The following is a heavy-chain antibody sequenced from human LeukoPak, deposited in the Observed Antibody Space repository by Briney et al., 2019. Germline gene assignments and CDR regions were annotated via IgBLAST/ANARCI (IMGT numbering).Heavy chain of an antibody. V-gene: IGHV3-48*03. CDR3: ARDASHFDSSGYFHNYYHDMDV. CDR2: IGNDGRMM. D-gene: IGHD3-22*01. Sequence: PGGSLRLSCAASGFTFSSYAMHWVRQAPGKGLEWVSYIGNDGRMMYYADSVKGRFTISRDSAKNSLYLQMNSLGADDTAVYYCARDASHFDSSGYFHNYYHDMDVWGQGTTVTVSS. CDR1: GFTFSSYA. J-gene: IGHJ6*02.